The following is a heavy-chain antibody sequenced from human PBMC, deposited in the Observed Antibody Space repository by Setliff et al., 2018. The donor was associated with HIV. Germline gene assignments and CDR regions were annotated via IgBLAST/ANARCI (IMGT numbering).Heavy chain of an antibody. V-gene: IGHV4-59*12. D-gene: IGHD3-22*01. CDR3: ARGGYYYDSSGYGRLDY. CDR1: GGSISSYY. J-gene: IGHJ4*02. Sequence: SETLSLTCTVSGGSISSYYWGWIRQPPGKGLEWIGNIYYIGITNYYPSLESRVTISVDTSKNQFSLKLSSVTAADTAVYYCARGGYYYDSSGYGRLDYWGQGTLVTVSS. CDR2: IYYIGIT.